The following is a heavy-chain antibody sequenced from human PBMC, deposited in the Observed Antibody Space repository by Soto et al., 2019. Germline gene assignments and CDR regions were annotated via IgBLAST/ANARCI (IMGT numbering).Heavy chain of an antibody. CDR3: ARMAQHYYYYGMDV. CDR2: IFSNDEK. J-gene: IGHJ6*02. Sequence: SGPYAGEPTETLTLTCTVSGFSLSNARMGVSWIRQPPGKALEWLAHIFSNDEKSYSTSLKSRLTISKDTSKSQVVLTMTNMDPVDTATYYCARMAQHYYYYGMDVWGQGTTVTVSS. V-gene: IGHV2-26*01. CDR1: GFSLSNARMG. D-gene: IGHD2-2*01.